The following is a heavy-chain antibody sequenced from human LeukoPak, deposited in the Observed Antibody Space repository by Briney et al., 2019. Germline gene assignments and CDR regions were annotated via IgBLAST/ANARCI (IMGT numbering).Heavy chain of an antibody. CDR2: IYTSGST. CDR3: ARARYDSSGYYPVPFDY. CDR1: GGSISSGSYY. Sequence: SETLSLTCTVSGGSISSGSYYWSWIRQPGGKGLEWIGRIYTSGSTNYNPSLKSRVTISVDTSKNQFSLKLSSVTAADTAVYYCARARYDSSGYYPVPFDYWGQGTLVTVSS. D-gene: IGHD3-22*01. V-gene: IGHV4-61*02. J-gene: IGHJ4*02.